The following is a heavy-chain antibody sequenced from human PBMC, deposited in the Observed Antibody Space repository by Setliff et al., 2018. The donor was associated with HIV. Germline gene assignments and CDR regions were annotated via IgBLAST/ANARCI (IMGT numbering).Heavy chain of an antibody. V-gene: IGHV4-4*07. CDR3: ARDPGYTSGSTFHFDY. CDR2: IHSGGST. CDR1: GASMSGFY. Sequence: KPSETLSLTCSVSGASMSGFYWNWIRQPAGKGLEWIGRIHSGGSTNHNPSLKSRVTMSVDTSKNHFSLSLSSVTAADTAVYFCARDPGYTSGSTFHFDYWGQGTLVTVSS. J-gene: IGHJ4*02. D-gene: IGHD5-18*01.